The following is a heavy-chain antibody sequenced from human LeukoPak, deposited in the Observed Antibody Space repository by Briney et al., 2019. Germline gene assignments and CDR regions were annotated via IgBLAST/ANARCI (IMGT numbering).Heavy chain of an antibody. CDR3: ARSRYSSSWYEDDAFDI. CDR1: GYTFTSYA. CDR2: INTNTGNP. D-gene: IGHD6-13*01. Sequence: GASVKVSCKASGYTFTSYAMNWVRQAPGQELEWMGWINTNTGNPTYAQGFTGRFVFSLDTSVSTAYLQISSLKAEDTAVYYCARSRYSSSWYEDDAFDIWGQGTMVTVSS. J-gene: IGHJ3*02. V-gene: IGHV7-4-1*02.